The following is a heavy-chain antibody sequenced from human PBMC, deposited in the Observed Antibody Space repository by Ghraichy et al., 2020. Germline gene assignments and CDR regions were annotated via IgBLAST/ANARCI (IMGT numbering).Heavy chain of an antibody. D-gene: IGHD4-23*01. CDR1: GGSISSYY. CDR2: IYYSGST. CDR3: ARDPDYGGNSV. V-gene: IGHV4-59*01. J-gene: IGHJ4*02. Sequence: GSLRLSCTVSGGSISSYYWSWIRQPPGKGLEWIGYIYYSGSTNYNPSLKSRVTISVDTSKNQFSLKLSSVTAADTAVYYCARDPDYGGNSVWGQGTLVTVSS.